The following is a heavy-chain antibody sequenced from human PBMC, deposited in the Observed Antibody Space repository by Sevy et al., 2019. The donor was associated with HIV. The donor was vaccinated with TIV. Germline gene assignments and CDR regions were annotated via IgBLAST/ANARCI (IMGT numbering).Heavy chain of an antibody. CDR1: GGSIGHYY. V-gene: IGHV4-59*01. CDR3: VRQGGLVDYGMDV. D-gene: IGHD1-26*01. Sequence: SETLSLTCTVSGGSIGHYYWSWIRQPPGKGLEWLAYVYYTGSTNYNPSLKGRVTIALDTPKNQFSLNLSSLTAADTPVYYCVRQGGLVDYGMDVWGQGTTVTVSS. J-gene: IGHJ6*02. CDR2: VYYTGST.